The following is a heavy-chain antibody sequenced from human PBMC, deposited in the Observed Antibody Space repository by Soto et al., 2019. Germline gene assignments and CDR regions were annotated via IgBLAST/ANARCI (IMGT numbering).Heavy chain of an antibody. CDR3: ATRPLGVTIFQRAFDY. V-gene: IGHV1-24*01. CDR1: GYTLTELS. D-gene: IGHD3-9*01. CDR2: FDPEDGET. J-gene: IGHJ4*02. Sequence: ASVKVSCKVSGYTLTELSMHWVRQAPGKGLEWMGGFDPEDGETIYAQKFQGRVTMTEDTSTDTAYMELSSLRSEDTAVYYCATRPLGVTIFQRAFDYWGQGTLVTVSS.